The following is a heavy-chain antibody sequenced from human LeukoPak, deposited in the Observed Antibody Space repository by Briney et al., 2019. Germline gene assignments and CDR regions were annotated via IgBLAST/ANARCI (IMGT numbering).Heavy chain of an antibody. V-gene: IGHV1-2*02. J-gene: IGHJ5*02. D-gene: IGHD1-1*01. Sequence: ASVKVSCKASGYTFTAYYIHWVRQAPGQGLEWMGWINPNSGGTNYAQKFQGRVTMTRDTSISTAYMELSRLRSDDTAVYYCARDPNWNDVGDWFDPWGQGTLVTVSS. CDR2: INPNSGGT. CDR1: GYTFTAYY. CDR3: ARDPNWNDVGDWFDP.